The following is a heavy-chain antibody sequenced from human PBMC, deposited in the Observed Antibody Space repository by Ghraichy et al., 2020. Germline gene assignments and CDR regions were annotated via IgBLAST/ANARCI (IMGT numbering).Heavy chain of an antibody. CDR2: INPNSGGT. Sequence: ASVKVSCKTSGYTFTGYYMHWVRQAPGQGLKWMGWINPNSGGTNYAQKFQGRVTMTRDTSISTAYMELSRLRSDDTAVYYCARDLNYDFWSGYFYYYYGMDVWGQGTTVTVSS. D-gene: IGHD3-3*01. CDR1: GYTFTGYY. V-gene: IGHV1-2*02. CDR3: ARDLNYDFWSGYFYYYYGMDV. J-gene: IGHJ6*01.